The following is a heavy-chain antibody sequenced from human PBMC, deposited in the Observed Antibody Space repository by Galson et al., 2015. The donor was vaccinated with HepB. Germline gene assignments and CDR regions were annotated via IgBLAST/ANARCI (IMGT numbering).Heavy chain of an antibody. V-gene: IGHV2-5*02. CDR3: AHRHRNLYGGNSDGYFDYWGQGNLVTVSPGSASAPTLFPRGEGPADGMDV. CDR2: IYWDDDL. J-gene: IGHJ6*02. CDR1: GFSLTTSGVG. D-gene: IGHD4-23*01. Sequence: PALVKPTQTLTLTCTFSGFSLTTSGVGVGWVRQPPGKALEWLALIYWDDDLRYRPSLKNRLTITKDTSKNQAVLTMTNMDPVDTATYYCAHRHRNLYGGNSDGYFDYWGQGNLVTVSPGSASAPTLFPRGEGPADGMDVWGQGTTVTVSS.